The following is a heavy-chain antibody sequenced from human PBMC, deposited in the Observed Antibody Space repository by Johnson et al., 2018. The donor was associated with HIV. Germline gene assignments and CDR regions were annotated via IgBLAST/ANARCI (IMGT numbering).Heavy chain of an antibody. Sequence: QMLLVESGGGVVQPGRSLRLSCAASGFTFSSYGMHWVRQAPGKGLEWVAVISYDGINKYYADSVKGRFTISRDNSKNTLYLQMNSLRAEDTAVYYCALLRGAAGDDAFDIWGQGTMVTVSS. V-gene: IGHV3-30*03. D-gene: IGHD6-13*01. CDR2: ISYDGINK. CDR1: GFTFSSYG. CDR3: ALLRGAAGDDAFDI. J-gene: IGHJ3*02.